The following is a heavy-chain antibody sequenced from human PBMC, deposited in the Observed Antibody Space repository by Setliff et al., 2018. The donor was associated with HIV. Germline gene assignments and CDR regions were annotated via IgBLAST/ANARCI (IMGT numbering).Heavy chain of an antibody. V-gene: IGHV4-38-2*01. J-gene: IGHJ4*02. CDR1: GYSISDGYY. CDR3: ARHVVSSGHYSSFNY. D-gene: IGHD3-22*01. Sequence: LSLTCAVSGYSISDGYYWAWIRQPPGKGLEWLGSLWHSGITYYNPSLKSRVTMSGDTSKDQFSLKLSSVTAEDTAVYYCARHVVSSGHYSSFNYWGQGTLVTVSS. CDR2: LWHSGIT.